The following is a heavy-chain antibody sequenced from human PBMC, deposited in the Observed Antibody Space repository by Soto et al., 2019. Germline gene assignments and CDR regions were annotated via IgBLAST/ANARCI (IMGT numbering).Heavy chain of an antibody. J-gene: IGHJ4*02. D-gene: IGHD2-2*01. V-gene: IGHV1-69*08. Sequence: QVQLVQSGAEVKKPGSSVRVSCKASGGTFSTYTISWVRQAPGHGLEWMGRIIPIVDRANYAQKFQGRVTITADKSTSTAYMELSSLRSDDTAVYYCARDLAITVPAPMGYWGQGTLVTVSS. CDR3: ARDLAITVPAPMGY. CDR1: GGTFSTYT. CDR2: IIPIVDRA.